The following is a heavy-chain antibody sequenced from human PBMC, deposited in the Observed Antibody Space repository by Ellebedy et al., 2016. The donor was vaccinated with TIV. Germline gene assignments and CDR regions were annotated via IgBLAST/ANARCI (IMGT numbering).Heavy chain of an antibody. D-gene: IGHD4-17*01. V-gene: IGHV4-39*02. CDR1: GDSISNSNYY. Sequence: SETLSLTCTVSGDSISNSNYYWGWIRRPPGKGLEWIGSIYYSGSTYYNPSLKSRVTISVDTSKNHFSLKLSSVTAADTAVYYCASHEALDYGDYQSETFDIWGQGTMVTVSS. CDR2: IYYSGST. CDR3: ASHEALDYGDYQSETFDI. J-gene: IGHJ3*02.